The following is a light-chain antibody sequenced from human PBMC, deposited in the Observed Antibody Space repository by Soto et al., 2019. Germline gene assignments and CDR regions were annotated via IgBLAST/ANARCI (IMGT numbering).Light chain of an antibody. CDR1: TTYIGANND. CDR2: AVS. J-gene: IGLJ2*01. Sequence: QSALTQPASVSGSPGQSITISCTGITTYIGANNDVSWYQQHPGKVPKLILFAVSSRPSGVSDRFSGSKSGNMASLTISGLQADDEADYYCSSYTTSHVVFGGGIKVTVL. CDR3: SSYTTSHVV. V-gene: IGLV2-14*01.